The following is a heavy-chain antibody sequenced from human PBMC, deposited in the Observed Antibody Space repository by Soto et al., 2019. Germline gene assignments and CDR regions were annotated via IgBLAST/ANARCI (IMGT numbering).Heavy chain of an antibody. CDR2: IYYSGST. D-gene: IGHD3-22*01. CDR1: GVSIISSSYY. Sequence: QLQLQESGPGLVKPSETLSLTCTVSGVSIISSSYYWGWIRQPPGKGLEWIGSIYYSGSTYYNPSLQRRVTTSVDPSQNQFSLKLSSVNAADPAVYYCARPRAYYYDGSGYSPPRRAFDIRGQGTMVTVSS. CDR3: ARPRAYYYDGSGYSPPRRAFDI. V-gene: IGHV4-39*01. J-gene: IGHJ3*02.